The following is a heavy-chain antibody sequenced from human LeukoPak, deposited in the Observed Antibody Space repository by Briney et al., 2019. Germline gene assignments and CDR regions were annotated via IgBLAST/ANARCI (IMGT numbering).Heavy chain of an antibody. V-gene: IGHV4-39*01. D-gene: IGHD5-18*01. CDR2: IYYSGST. CDR3: ARRYSYGPIKGFDY. CDR1: GGSISSSSYY. Sequence: SETLSLTCTVSGGSISSSSYYWGWIRQPPGKGLEWIGSIYYSGSTYYNPSLKSRVTISVDTSKNQFSLKLSSVTAADTAVYYCARRYSYGPIKGFDYWGQGTLVTVPS. J-gene: IGHJ4*02.